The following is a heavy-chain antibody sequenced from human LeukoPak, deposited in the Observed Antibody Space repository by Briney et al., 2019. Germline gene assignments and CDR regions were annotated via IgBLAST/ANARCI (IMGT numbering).Heavy chain of an antibody. CDR1: GYTFTGYY. D-gene: IGHD2-2*01. V-gene: IGHV1-2*02. J-gene: IGHJ5*02. CDR2: INPNSGGT. Sequence: ASVKVSCKASGYTFTGYYMHWVRQAPGQGLEWMGWINPNSGGTNYAQKFQGRVTMTRDTSISTAYMELSRLRSDDTAVYYCARSRVPAVHNWFDPWGQGTLVTVSS. CDR3: ARSRVPAVHNWFDP.